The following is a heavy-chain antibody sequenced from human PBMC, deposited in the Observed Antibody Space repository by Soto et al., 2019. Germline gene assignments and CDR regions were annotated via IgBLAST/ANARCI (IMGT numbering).Heavy chain of an antibody. CDR1: GFTFSSYA. D-gene: IGHD3-10*01. CDR3: AKDRGYYGSGSYDY. V-gene: IGHV3-23*01. J-gene: IGHJ4*02. CDR2: ISGNGGNT. Sequence: EVQLLESGGGLVQPGGSLRLSCVASGFTFSSYAMSWVRQAPGKGLEWVSGISGNGGNTDYADSVKGRLTISRDTSKNTLNLQMDNLRAEDAAAYYCAKDRGYYGSGSYDYWGQGTLVTVSS.